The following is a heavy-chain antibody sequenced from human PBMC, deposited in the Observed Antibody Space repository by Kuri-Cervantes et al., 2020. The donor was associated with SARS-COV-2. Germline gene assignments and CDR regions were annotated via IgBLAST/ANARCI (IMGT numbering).Heavy chain of an antibody. J-gene: IGHJ6*03. CDR1: GFTFSDYY. V-gene: IGHV3-11*04. CDR2: ISSSGSTI. D-gene: IGHD2-2*02. Sequence: GGSLRLSCAASGFTFSDYYMSWIRQAPGTGLEWVSYISSSGSTIYYADSVKGRFTISRDNAKNSLYLQMNGLRAEDTAVYYCARGVVPAAIRYYYYYYYMDVWGKGTTVTVSS. CDR3: ARGVVPAAIRYYYYYYYMDV.